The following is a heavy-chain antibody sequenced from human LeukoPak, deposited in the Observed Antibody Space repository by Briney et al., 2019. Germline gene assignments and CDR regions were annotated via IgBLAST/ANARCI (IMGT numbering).Heavy chain of an antibody. CDR2: IWYYGSNK. CDR3: AKDPDSYGSGSHFDY. Sequence: GGSLRLSCAASGFTFSSYGMHWVRHAPGKGLEWVAVIWYYGSNKYYADSVEGRFTISRDNSKNTLYLQMNSLRAEDTAVYYCAKDPDSYGSGSHFDYWGQGTLVTVSS. D-gene: IGHD3-10*01. J-gene: IGHJ4*02. V-gene: IGHV3-33*06. CDR1: GFTFSSYG.